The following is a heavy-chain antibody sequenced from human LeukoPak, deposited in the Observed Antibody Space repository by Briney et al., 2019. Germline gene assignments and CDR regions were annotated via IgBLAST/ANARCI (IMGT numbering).Heavy chain of an antibody. V-gene: IGHV3-33*01. Sequence: GRYLRLSCEAPGFNFGTFAMHWVRQAPGEGLEWLAIIRYDGSNKHYSASVKGRFTISRDNSKSSLYLQMNSLRAEDTAVYYCRGTYYYGSGIDGDYFDYWGQGTLVTVSS. CDR2: IRYDGSNK. J-gene: IGHJ4*02. CDR3: RGTYYYGSGIDGDYFDY. D-gene: IGHD3-10*01. CDR1: GFNFGTFA.